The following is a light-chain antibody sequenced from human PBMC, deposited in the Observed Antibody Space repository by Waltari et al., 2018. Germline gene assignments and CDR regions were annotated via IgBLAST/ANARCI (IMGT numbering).Light chain of an antibody. J-gene: IGLJ3*02. CDR1: FSSIGSNA. CDR3: AAWDDSLNGWV. Sequence: QSVLTQPPSASGTPGQRVTISCSGSFSSIGSNAVTWYQQLPGTAPKLLIYTNRQRPAVVPDRFSGSKSGTSASLVISGLQSEDEAEYYCAAWDDSLNGWVFGGGTKLTV. V-gene: IGLV1-44*01. CDR2: TNR.